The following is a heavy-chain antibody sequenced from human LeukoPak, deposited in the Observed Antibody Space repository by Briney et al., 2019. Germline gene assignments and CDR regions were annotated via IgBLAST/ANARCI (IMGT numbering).Heavy chain of an antibody. D-gene: IGHD4-23*01. CDR3: ARDGGAPGPIYGDY. CDR2: VSTYNGDT. CDR1: GYSFTSYW. Sequence: GESLKISCKGSGYSFTSYWIGWVRQAPGQGLEWMGWVSTYNGDTKYAQKFQDRVTMTRDTSTTTAYMELRGLRSDDTAIYYCARDGGAPGPIYGDYWGQGTPVTVSS. J-gene: IGHJ4*02. V-gene: IGHV1-18*04.